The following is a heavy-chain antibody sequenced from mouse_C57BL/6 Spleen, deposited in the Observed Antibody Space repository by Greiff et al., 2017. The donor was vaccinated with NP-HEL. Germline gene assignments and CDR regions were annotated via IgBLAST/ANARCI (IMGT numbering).Heavy chain of an antibody. J-gene: IGHJ2*01. D-gene: IGHD2-5*01. CDR1: GFTFSDYG. CDR3: ARRRNSNYFDY. CDR2: ISSGSSTI. Sequence: EVKLMESGGGLVKPGGSLKLSCAASGFTFSDYGMHWVRQAPEKGLEWVAYISSGSSTIYYADTVKGRFTISRDNAKNTLFLQMTSLRSEDTAMYYCARRRNSNYFDYWGQGTTLTVSS. V-gene: IGHV5-17*01.